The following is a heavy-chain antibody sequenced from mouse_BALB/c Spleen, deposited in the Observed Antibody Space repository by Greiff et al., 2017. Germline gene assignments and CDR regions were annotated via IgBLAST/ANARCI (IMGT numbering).Heavy chain of an antibody. CDR2: ISDGGSYT. D-gene: IGHD2-12*01. J-gene: IGHJ2*01. V-gene: IGHV5-4*02. CDR1: GFTFSDYY. Sequence: EVKLQESGGGLVKPGGSLKLSCAASGFTFSDYYMYWVRQTPEKRLEWVATISDGGSYTYYPDSVKGRFTISRDNAKNNLYLQMSSLKSEDTAMYYCARGSYYRDYWGQGTTLTVSS. CDR3: ARGSYYRDY.